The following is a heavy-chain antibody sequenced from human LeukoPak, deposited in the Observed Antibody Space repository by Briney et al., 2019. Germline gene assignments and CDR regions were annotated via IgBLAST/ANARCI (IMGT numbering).Heavy chain of an antibody. CDR2: INPDGSDT. V-gene: IGHV3-74*01. CDR1: GFTFSSYW. D-gene: IGHD4-17*01. CDR3: ARDPDYGDLNAFDI. J-gene: IGHJ3*02. Sequence: GGSLRLSCAASGFTFSSYWMHWVRQAPGKGLVWVSRINPDGSDTTYADSVRGRFTVSRDNAKNTPYLQMNSLRAEDTAVYYCARDPDYGDLNAFDIWGQGTMVTVSS.